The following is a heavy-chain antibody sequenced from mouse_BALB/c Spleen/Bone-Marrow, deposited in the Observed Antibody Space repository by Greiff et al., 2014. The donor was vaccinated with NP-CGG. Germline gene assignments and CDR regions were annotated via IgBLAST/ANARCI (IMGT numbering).Heavy chain of an antibody. Sequence: QVQLQQPGADLVRPGASVRLSCKASGYTFTTYWLNWVKQRPGQGLEWIGNIYPSDNYTNYNQKFKDRATLTVDKSSSTAYMQLSSPTSEDSAVYYCTRTYEYFDYWGQGTTLTVSS. V-gene: IGHV1-69*02. J-gene: IGHJ2*01. D-gene: IGHD2-3*01. CDR3: TRTYEYFDY. CDR2: IYPSDNYT. CDR1: GYTFTTYW.